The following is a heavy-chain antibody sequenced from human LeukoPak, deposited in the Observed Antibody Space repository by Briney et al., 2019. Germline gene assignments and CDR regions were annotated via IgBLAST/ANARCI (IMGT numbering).Heavy chain of an antibody. CDR2: INEDGSEK. CDR1: GFTFSTYW. D-gene: IGHD2-15*01. CDR3: ARDGGDCSGDSCYVDY. V-gene: IGHV3-7*03. J-gene: IGHJ4*02. Sequence: PGGSLRLSCAASGFTFSTYWMMWVRQAPGKGLEWVANINEDGSEKYYADSVEGRFTISRDNAKNSLDLQMNSLRAEDTALYYCARDGGDCSGDSCYVDYWGQGTLVTVSS.